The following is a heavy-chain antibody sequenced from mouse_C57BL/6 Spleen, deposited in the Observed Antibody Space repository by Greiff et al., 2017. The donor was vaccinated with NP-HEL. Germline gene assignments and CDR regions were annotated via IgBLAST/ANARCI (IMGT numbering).Heavy chain of an antibody. CDR1: GYTFTSYW. J-gene: IGHJ4*01. V-gene: IGHV1-50*01. CDR2: IDPSDSYT. D-gene: IGHD2-3*01. CDR3: ARCEAGDGYPYYYAMDY. Sequence: QVQLQQPGAELVKPGASVKLSCKASGYTFTSYWMQWVKQRPGQGLEWIGEIDPSDSYTNYNQKFKGKATLTVDTSSSPAYMQLSSLTSEDSAVYYCARCEAGDGYPYYYAMDYWGQGTSVTVSS.